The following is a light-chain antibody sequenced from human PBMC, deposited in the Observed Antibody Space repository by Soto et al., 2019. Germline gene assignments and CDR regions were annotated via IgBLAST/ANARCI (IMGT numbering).Light chain of an antibody. J-gene: IGLJ3*02. V-gene: IGLV2-23*02. Sequence: QSALSQPASVSGSPGQSITISCTGTSSDVGSYNLVSWYQQHPGKAPKLMIYEVIKRPSGVSNRFSGSKSGNTASLTISGLQAEDEADYYCCSYAGSSTLVFGGGTKLTVL. CDR1: SSDVGSYNL. CDR3: CSYAGSSTLV. CDR2: EVI.